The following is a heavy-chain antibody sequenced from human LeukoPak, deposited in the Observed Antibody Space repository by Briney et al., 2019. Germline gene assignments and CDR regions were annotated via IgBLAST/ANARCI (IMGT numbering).Heavy chain of an antibody. CDR1: GDSISSGSYY. J-gene: IGHJ5*02. Sequence: SETLSLTCTVSGDSISSGSYYWSWIRQPAGKGLEWIGRIYTSGSTNYNPSLKSRVTISVDTSKNQFSLKLSSVTAADTAVYYCARDQGWFDPWGQGTLVTVSS. V-gene: IGHV4-61*02. CDR3: ARDQGWFDP. CDR2: IYTSGST.